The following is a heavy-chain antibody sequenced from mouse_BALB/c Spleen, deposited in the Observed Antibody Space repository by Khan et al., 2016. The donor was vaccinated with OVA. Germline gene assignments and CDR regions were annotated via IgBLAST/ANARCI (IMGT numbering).Heavy chain of an antibody. V-gene: IGHV9-2-1*01. J-gene: IGHJ3*01. Sequence: QIQLVQSGPELKKPGETVKISCKASGYTFTDYSMHWVKQAPGKGLKWMGWINTETGEPTYADDFKGRFAFSLETSASTAYLQINNLKNEDTATYFCARSWLLTWFAYWGQGTRVTVSA. CDR1: GYTFTDYS. CDR2: INTETGEP. D-gene: IGHD1-2*01. CDR3: ARSWLLTWFAY.